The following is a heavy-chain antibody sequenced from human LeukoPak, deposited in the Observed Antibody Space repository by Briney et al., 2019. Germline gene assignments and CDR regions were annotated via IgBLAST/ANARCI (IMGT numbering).Heavy chain of an antibody. V-gene: IGHV3-30*18. CDR3: VKEGVEYSYSYGDY. Sequence: GGSLRLSCAASGFSFNNCAMYWVRQAPGKGLEWVALISYDGGDKYYAESMKGRIAISRDNAENTLYLKMNNLRPDDTAFYFCVKEGVEYSYSYGDYWGQGTLVTVSS. D-gene: IGHD3-16*01. CDR2: ISYDGGDK. J-gene: IGHJ4*02. CDR1: GFSFNNCA.